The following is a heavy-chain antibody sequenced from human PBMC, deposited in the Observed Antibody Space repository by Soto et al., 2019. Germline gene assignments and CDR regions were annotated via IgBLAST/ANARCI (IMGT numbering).Heavy chain of an antibody. CDR2: ISAYHGNT. CDR1: GYTFTSYG. V-gene: IGHV1-18*01. J-gene: IGHJ4*02. CDR3: ARDPGTRSHS. D-gene: IGHD1-26*01. Sequence: QVQLVQSGAEVKKPGASVKVSCKASGYTFTSYGISWVRQAPGQGLEWMGWISAYHGNTNYAQKLQGRVTMTTDTPASPASMELRSPRSHDTAVYYSARDPGTRSHSWGEGTLVSVSS.